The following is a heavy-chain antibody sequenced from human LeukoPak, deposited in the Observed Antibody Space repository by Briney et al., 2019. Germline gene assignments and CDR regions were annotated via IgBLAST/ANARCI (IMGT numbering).Heavy chain of an antibody. D-gene: IGHD2-15*01. CDR3: ARLEKGRRCSGGSCYLGD. CDR2: IYYSGST. V-gene: IGHV4-59*01. Sequence: PSETLSLTCTVSGVSISSYYWSWIRQPPGKGMEWIGYIYYSGSTNYNPSLKSRVTISVDTSKNQFSLKLSSVTAADTAVYYCARLEKGRRCSGGSCYLGDWGQGTLVTVSS. J-gene: IGHJ4*02. CDR1: GVSISSYY.